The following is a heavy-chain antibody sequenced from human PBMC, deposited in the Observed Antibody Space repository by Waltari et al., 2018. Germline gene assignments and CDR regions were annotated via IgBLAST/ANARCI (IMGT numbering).Heavy chain of an antibody. D-gene: IGHD2-2*01. CDR3: VIEFYQMDPG. V-gene: IGHV3-23*01. J-gene: IGHJ4*02. Sequence: EVQLLESGGGLVQPGGSLRLSCAASGLTLSKYAVAWVRQGPGKGLEWVSTINYDGVNKHYADSVRGRFTISRDNSKNTLSLQLSSLTAEDTAVYYCVIEFYQMDPGWGQGTLVTVSS. CDR2: INYDGVNK. CDR1: GLTLSKYA.